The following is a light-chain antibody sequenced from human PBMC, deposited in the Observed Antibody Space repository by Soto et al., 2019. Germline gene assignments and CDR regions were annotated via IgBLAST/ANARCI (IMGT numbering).Light chain of an antibody. CDR2: VAT. J-gene: IGLJ2*01. V-gene: IGLV2-23*01. Sequence: QSVLTQPPSVSAAPGQKVTISCTGTGSDIGTYNLVSWYQQHPGGVPKLIIYVATQRPSGVSDRFSGSKSGNTASLTISGLQAEDEADYYCCSFADTNTLIFGGGTKLTVL. CDR3: CSFADTNTLI. CDR1: GSDIGTYNL.